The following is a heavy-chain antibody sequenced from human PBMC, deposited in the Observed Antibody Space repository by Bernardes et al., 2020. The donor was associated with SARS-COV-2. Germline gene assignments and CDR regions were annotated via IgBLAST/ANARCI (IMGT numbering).Heavy chain of an antibody. J-gene: IGHJ4*02. V-gene: IGHV3-74*01. D-gene: IGHD1-26*01. Sequence: GGSLIRSCAASGLTFSTYWMHWVRQAPGKGLVWVSRISSDGSSTTYADSVKGRFTISRDNAKNTLYLQLNSLRAEDTAVYYCARPGRPGAYYFESWGQGTLVTVSS. CDR2: ISSDGSST. CDR1: GLTFSTYW. CDR3: ARPGRPGAYYFES.